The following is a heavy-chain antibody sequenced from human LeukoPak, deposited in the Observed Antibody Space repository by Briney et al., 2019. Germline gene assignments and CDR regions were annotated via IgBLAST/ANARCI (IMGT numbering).Heavy chain of an antibody. D-gene: IGHD5/OR15-5a*01. CDR1: GFTFSSYD. J-gene: IGHJ3*02. CDR3: IRGGIQVSGIDAFDI. CDR2: IGIAGDT. Sequence: GGSLRLPCTASGFTFSSYDMHWVRQAPGRGLEWVSAIGIAGDTYYPDFVKGRFTISRENAKNSMYLQMNSLKDGDTAVYYCIRGGIQVSGIDAFDIWGQGTMVTVSS. V-gene: IGHV3-13*01.